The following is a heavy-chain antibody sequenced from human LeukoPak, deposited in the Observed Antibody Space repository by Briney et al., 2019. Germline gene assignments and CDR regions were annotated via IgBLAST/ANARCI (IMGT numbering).Heavy chain of an antibody. CDR3: ARDPRVTDGGDY. V-gene: IGHV4-59*12. Sequence: SETLSLTCTVSGGSISSYYWSWIRQPPGKGLEWIGYIYYSGSTNYNPSLKSRVTISVDTSKNQFSLKLSSVTAADTAVYYCARDPRVTDGGDYWGQGTLVTVSS. J-gene: IGHJ4*02. CDR2: IYYSGST. CDR1: GGSISSYY. D-gene: IGHD1-14*01.